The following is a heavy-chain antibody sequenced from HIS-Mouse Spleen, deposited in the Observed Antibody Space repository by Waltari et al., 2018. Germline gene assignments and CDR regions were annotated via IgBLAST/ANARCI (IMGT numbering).Heavy chain of an antibody. D-gene: IGHD6-13*01. Sequence: QLQLQESGPGLVKPSETLSLTCTVSGGSISSSSYYWGWIRQPPGKGLEWIGSIYYSGSTISVDTSKNQFSLKLSSVTAADTAVYYCAREIPYSSSWYDWYFDLWGRGTLVTVSS. CDR3: AREIPYSSSWYDWYFDL. CDR1: GGSISSSSYY. J-gene: IGHJ2*01. V-gene: IGHV4-39*07. CDR2: IYYSGS.